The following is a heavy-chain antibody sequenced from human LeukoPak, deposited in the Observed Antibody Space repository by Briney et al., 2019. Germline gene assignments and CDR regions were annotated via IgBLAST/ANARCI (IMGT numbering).Heavy chain of an antibody. CDR3: ARRTVYGDYTFDY. CDR2: IDPSDSYT. D-gene: IGHD4-17*01. J-gene: IGHJ4*02. CDR1: GYSFTSYW. V-gene: IGHV5-10-1*01. Sequence: GESLKISCKGSGYSFTSYWISWVRQMPGKGLEWMGRIDPSDSYTNYSPSFQGHVTISADKSISTAYLQWSSLKAPDTAMYYCARRTVYGDYTFDYWGQGTLVTVSS.